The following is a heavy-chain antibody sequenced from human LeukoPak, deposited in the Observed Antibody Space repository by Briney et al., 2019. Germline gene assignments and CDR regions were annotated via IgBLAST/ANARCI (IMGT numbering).Heavy chain of an antibody. CDR3: ARGLSRVLPYGMDV. Sequence: GGSLRLSCAVSGFTCNNFEMNWVRQAPGKGLEWVSYIDISGTSIYYADSVKGRFTISRDNAKNSLYLQMNSLRAEDTAVYYCARGLSRVLPYGMDVWGQGTTVTVSS. J-gene: IGHJ6*02. CDR1: GFTCNNFE. D-gene: IGHD2/OR15-2a*01. V-gene: IGHV3-48*03. CDR2: IDISGTSI.